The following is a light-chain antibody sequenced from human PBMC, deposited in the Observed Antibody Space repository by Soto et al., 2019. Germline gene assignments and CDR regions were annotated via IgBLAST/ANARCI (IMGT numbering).Light chain of an antibody. Sequence: EIVMTQSPATLSVSPGERATLSCRASQSVSSNLAWYQHKPGQAPRLLIYGASTRATGIPARFSASGSGTEFSLTISSLQSEDFAVYYCQQYSNWPPKQYSFGQWTKLEIK. CDR2: GAS. CDR3: QQYSNWPPKQYS. CDR1: QSVSSN. V-gene: IGKV3-15*01. J-gene: IGKJ2*01.